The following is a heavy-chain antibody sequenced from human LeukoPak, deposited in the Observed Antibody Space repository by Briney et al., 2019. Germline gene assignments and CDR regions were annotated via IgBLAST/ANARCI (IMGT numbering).Heavy chain of an antibody. Sequence: PGGSLRLSCAAAGFTFSGSAMHWVRQASGKGLEWVGRIRSKANSYETAYAASVKGRFTISRDDSKNTAYLQMNSLKTEDTAVYYCTRHVMGVGATDYFDYWGQGTLVTVSS. V-gene: IGHV3-73*01. J-gene: IGHJ4*02. D-gene: IGHD1-26*01. CDR3: TRHVMGVGATDYFDY. CDR2: IRSKANSYET. CDR1: GFTFSGSA.